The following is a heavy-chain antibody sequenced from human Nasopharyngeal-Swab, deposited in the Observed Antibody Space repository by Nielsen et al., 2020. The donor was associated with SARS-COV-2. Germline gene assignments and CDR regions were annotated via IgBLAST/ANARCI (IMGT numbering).Heavy chain of an antibody. V-gene: IGHV3-66*01. J-gene: IGHJ6*02. Sequence: GASLKISCAASGFTVSSNYMSWVRQAPGKGLEWVSVIYSGGSTYYADSVKGRFTISRDNSKNTLYLQMNSLRAEDTAVHYCARDSYYYDSSGYYRYYYYYGMDVWGQGTTVTVSS. CDR2: IYSGGST. CDR3: ARDSYYYDSSGYYRYYYYYGMDV. D-gene: IGHD3-22*01. CDR1: GFTVSSNY.